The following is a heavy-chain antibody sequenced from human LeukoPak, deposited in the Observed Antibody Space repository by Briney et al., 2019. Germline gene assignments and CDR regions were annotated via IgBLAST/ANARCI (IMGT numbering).Heavy chain of an antibody. Sequence: PGGSLRLSCAASGLTFSSYAMHWARQAPGKGLEWVAVISYDGSNKYYADSVKGRFTISRDNSKNTLYLQMNRLIAEDTAVYYCARVESYGPGSMDVWGQRTTVTVSS. V-gene: IGHV3-30-3*01. J-gene: IGHJ6*02. CDR1: GLTFSSYA. D-gene: IGHD5-18*01. CDR2: ISYDGSNK. CDR3: ARVESYGPGSMDV.